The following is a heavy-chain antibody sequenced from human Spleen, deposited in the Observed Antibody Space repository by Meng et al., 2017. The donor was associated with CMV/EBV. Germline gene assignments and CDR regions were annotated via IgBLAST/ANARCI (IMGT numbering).Heavy chain of an antibody. CDR2: ISSSGNTI. J-gene: IGHJ4*02. CDR1: GFTFSSYS. CDR3: ARVTDPYDSSPALDC. V-gene: IGHV3-48*04. D-gene: IGHD3-22*01. Sequence: GESLKISCAVSGFTFSSYSMNWVRQAPGKGLEWVSYISSSGNTIYNADSVKGRFTISRDNAKNSLYLQMNSLRAEDTAVYYCARVTDPYDSSPALDCWGQGTLVTVSS.